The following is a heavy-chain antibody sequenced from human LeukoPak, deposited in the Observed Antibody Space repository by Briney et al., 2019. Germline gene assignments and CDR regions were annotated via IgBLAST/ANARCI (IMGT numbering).Heavy chain of an antibody. Sequence: SGTLSLTCTVSGGSISSYYWSWIRQPPGKGLEWIGYIYSSGSTNYNPSLKSRVTISVDTSKNQFSLKLSSVTAADTAVYYCARRRGAHTANALDIWGQGTMVTVSS. CDR3: ARRRGAHTANALDI. J-gene: IGHJ3*02. CDR1: GGSISSYY. CDR2: IYSSGST. D-gene: IGHD3-10*01. V-gene: IGHV4-59*08.